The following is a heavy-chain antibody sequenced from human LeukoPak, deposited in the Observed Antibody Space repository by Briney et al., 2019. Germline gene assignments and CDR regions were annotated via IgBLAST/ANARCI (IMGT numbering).Heavy chain of an antibody. D-gene: IGHD6-13*01. CDR3: ARARQQLVWANWFDP. CDR1: GGTFSSYA. J-gene: IGHJ5*02. CDR2: IIPIFGTA. Sequence: ASVKVSCKASGGTFSSYAISWVRQAPGQGLEWMGGIIPIFGTADYAQEFQDRVTITADESTSTAYMELSSLRSEDTAVYYCARARQQLVWANWFDPWGQGTLVTVSS. V-gene: IGHV1-69*13.